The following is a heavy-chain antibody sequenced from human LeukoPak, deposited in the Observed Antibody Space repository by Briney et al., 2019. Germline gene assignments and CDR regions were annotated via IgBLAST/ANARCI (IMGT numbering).Heavy chain of an antibody. V-gene: IGHV4-30-2*01. CDR3: ARQRLGGFDY. J-gene: IGHJ4*02. D-gene: IGHD6-25*01. CDR2: IYHSGRT. CDR1: GGSISSGGSS. Sequence: QASETLSLTCAVSGGSISSGGSSWSWIRQPPGKGLEWIGNIYHSGRTHHNPSLKSRVTISVDRSKNQFSLNLRSVTAADTAVYYCARQRLGGFDYWGQGTLVTVSS.